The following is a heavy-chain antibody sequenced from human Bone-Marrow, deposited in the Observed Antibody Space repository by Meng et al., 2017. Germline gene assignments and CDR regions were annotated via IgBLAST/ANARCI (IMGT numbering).Heavy chain of an antibody. J-gene: IGHJ4*02. V-gene: IGHV3-13*01. CDR1: GFTFDDYT. CDR2: IGTAGDT. Sequence: GESLKISCAASGFTFDDYTMHWVRQAPGKGLEWVSAIGTAGDTYYPGSVKGRFTISRENAKNSLYLQMNSLRAGDTAVYYCARLVSGWYDYWGQGTLVTVSS. CDR3: ARLVSGWYDY. D-gene: IGHD6-19*01.